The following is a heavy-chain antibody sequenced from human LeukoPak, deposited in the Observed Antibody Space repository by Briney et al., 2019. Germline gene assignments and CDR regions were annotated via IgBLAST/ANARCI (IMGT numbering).Heavy chain of an antibody. CDR1: GGSISSGDYY. V-gene: IGHV4-30-4*08. CDR2: IYYSGST. D-gene: IGHD6-6*01. Sequence: SQTLSLTCTVSGGSISSGDYYWSWLRQPPGKGLEWIGYIYYSGSTYYNPSLKSRVTISVDTSKNQFSLKLSSVTAADTAVYICAEGGDYSSSSVFDYWGQGTLVTVSS. J-gene: IGHJ4*02. CDR3: AEGGDYSSSSVFDY.